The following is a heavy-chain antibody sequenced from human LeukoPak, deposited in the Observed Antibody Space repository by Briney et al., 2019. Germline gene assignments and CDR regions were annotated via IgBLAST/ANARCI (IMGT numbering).Heavy chain of an antibody. CDR1: GGTLSSYA. Sequence: SVKVSFKASGGTLSSYAISWVRQAPGQGLEWMGRIIPIFGTANYAQKFQGRVTITTDESTSTAYMELSSLRSEDTAVYYCATPDHDYGDYGFDYWGQGTLVTVSS. V-gene: IGHV1-69*05. CDR2: IIPIFGTA. J-gene: IGHJ4*02. CDR3: ATPDHDYGDYGFDY. D-gene: IGHD4-17*01.